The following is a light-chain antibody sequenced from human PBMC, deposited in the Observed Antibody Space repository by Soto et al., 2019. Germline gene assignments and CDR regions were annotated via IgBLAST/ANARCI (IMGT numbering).Light chain of an antibody. CDR1: SSDVGAYNY. CDR2: EVT. J-gene: IGLJ3*02. V-gene: IGLV2-14*01. Sequence: QSVLTQPASVSGSRGQSITISCTGTSSDVGAYNYVSWYQQHPGKAPKLIIYEVTNRPSGVSGRFSASKSGNTASLTISGLQAEDEADYYCDSYTSSSRVFGGGTKVTVL. CDR3: DSYTSSSRV.